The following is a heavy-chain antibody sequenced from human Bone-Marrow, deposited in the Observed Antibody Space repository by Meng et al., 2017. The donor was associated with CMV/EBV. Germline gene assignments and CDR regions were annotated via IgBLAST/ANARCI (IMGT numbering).Heavy chain of an antibody. V-gene: IGHV3-30*02. J-gene: IGHJ4*02. CDR1: GFIFSTYA. CDR2: IRYDGSNK. CDR3: AKDSSWNGAIDY. D-gene: IGHD1-1*01. Sequence: GGSLRLSCAASGFIFSTYAMNWVRQAPGKGLEWVTFIRYDGSNKYYADSVKGRFTISRDNSKNTLYLQMNRLGPEDTAVYHCAKDSSWNGAIDYWGQGTMVTVSS.